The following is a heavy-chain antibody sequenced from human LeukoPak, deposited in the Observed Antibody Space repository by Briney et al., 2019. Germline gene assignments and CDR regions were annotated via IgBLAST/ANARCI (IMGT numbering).Heavy chain of an antibody. D-gene: IGHD2-21*02. V-gene: IGHV3-33*01. CDR3: ARDGGAYGDPFFY. J-gene: IGHJ4*02. CDR2: IWSDGDNK. Sequence: GGSLRLSCAASGFSFSSYGMDWVRQAPGKGLEWVAVIWSDGDNKKYAESVKGRFTISRDNSKNTLYLQMNSLRAEDTAVYYCARDGGAYGDPFFYWGQGTLVTDSS. CDR1: GFSFSSYG.